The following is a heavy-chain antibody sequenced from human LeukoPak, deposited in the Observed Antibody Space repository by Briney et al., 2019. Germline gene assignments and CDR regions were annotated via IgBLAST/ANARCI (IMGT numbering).Heavy chain of an antibody. Sequence: SETLSLTCSVSGGSISSYYWSWIRQPPGKGLEWIGYIYYSGSTNYNPSLKSRVTKSVDTSKNQFSLKLSSVTAADTAVYYCARDSGKLGFDYWGQGTLVTVSS. CDR2: IYYSGST. V-gene: IGHV4-59*01. D-gene: IGHD7-27*01. CDR3: ARDSGKLGFDY. J-gene: IGHJ4*02. CDR1: GGSISSYY.